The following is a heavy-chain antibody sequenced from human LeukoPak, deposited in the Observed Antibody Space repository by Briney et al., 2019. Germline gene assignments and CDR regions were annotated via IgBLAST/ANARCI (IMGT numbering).Heavy chain of an antibody. CDR1: GGSISSYY. D-gene: IGHD3-22*01. J-gene: IGHJ3*02. CDR3: ASQRGDYYDSSGYPDAFDI. V-gene: IGHV4-59*08. CDR2: IYYSGST. Sequence: PETLSLTCTVSGGSISSYYWSWIRQLPGKGLEWIGYIYYSGSTNYNSSLKSRVSLSVDTSKNQCSLKLSSVTAADTAVYYCASQRGDYYDSSGYPDAFDIWGQGTMVTVSS.